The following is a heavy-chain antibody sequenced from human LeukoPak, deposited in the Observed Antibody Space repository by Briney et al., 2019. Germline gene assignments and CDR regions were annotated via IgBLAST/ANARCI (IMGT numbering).Heavy chain of an antibody. Sequence: ASVKVSCKASGGTFSSYAISRVRQAPGQGLEWMGGIIPIFGTANYAQNFQGRVTMTEDTSTDTAYMELSSLRSDDTAMYYCATDQRGAGLGFRYGSRSFNGLDVWGQGTTVTVSS. CDR2: IIPIFGTA. CDR3: ATDQRGAGLGFRYGSRSFNGLDV. CDR1: GGTFSSYA. V-gene: IGHV1-69*06. D-gene: IGHD3-10*01. J-gene: IGHJ6*02.